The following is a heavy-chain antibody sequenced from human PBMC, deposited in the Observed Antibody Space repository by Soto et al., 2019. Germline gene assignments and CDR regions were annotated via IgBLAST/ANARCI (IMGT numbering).Heavy chain of an antibody. CDR3: ARGGDSGYGS. CDR1: GYTFTSYY. Sequence: ASVKVSCKASGYTFTSYYMHWVRQAPGQGLEWMGIINPSGGSTSYAQKFQGRVTMTRDTSISTAYMELSRLRSDDTAVYYCARGGDSGYGSWGQGTLVTVSS. J-gene: IGHJ4*02. D-gene: IGHD5-12*01. CDR2: INPSGGST. V-gene: IGHV1-46*01.